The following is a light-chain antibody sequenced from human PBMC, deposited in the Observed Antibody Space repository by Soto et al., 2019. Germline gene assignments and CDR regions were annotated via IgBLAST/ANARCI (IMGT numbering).Light chain of an antibody. Sequence: PGERVTLSCRASQGVSSSYVTWYQQKPGQAPRLIIYGASTRATSIPARFSGSGSGTDFTLTISSLQPEDFAVNYCQQDYNLLYPFGQGTKLEIK. CDR2: GAS. CDR3: QQDYNLLYP. J-gene: IGKJ2*01. V-gene: IGKV3D-7*01. CDR1: QGVSSSY.